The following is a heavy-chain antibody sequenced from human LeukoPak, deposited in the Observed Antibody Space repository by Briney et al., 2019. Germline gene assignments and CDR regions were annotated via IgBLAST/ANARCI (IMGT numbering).Heavy chain of an antibody. V-gene: IGHV3-21*01. J-gene: IGHJ4*02. CDR2: ISGSSTYI. D-gene: IGHD6-19*01. CDR1: GFTFSNYA. CDR3: VRDLPESSGWYAAY. Sequence: AGGSLRLPCSASGFTFSNYAMHWVRQAPGKGLQWVSSISGSSTYIFYADSVKGRFTISRDNAKNSLYLQMNSLRADDTAVYYCVRDLPESSGWYAAYWGQGTLVTVSS.